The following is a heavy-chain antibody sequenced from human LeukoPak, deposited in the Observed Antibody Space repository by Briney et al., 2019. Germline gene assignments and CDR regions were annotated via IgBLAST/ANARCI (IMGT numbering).Heavy chain of an antibody. V-gene: IGHV3-48*01. J-gene: IGHJ3*02. Sequence: GGSLGLSCAASGFTFSSYGMTWVRQAPGKGLEWVSYISSSSSTIYYADSVKGRFTISRDNAKNSLYLQMNSLRAEDTAIYYCARETRTLGDAFDIWGQGTMVTVSS. CDR3: ARETRTLGDAFDI. CDR2: ISSSSSTI. CDR1: GFTFSSYG. D-gene: IGHD1/OR15-1a*01.